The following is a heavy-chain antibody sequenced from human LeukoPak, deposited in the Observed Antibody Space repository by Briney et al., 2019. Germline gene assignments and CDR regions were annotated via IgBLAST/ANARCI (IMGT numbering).Heavy chain of an antibody. CDR3: ARGSRFGVVGRDAFDI. J-gene: IGHJ3*02. CDR2: ISISSNYI. V-gene: IGHV3-21*01. Sequence: GGSLRLSCAASGFTFSTYSTNWVRQAPGKGLEWVSSISISSNYIYYADSVKGRFTISRDNAKNSLYLQVNSLRAEDTAVYYCARGSRFGVVGRDAFDIWGQGTVVTVSS. D-gene: IGHD3-3*01. CDR1: GFTFSTYS.